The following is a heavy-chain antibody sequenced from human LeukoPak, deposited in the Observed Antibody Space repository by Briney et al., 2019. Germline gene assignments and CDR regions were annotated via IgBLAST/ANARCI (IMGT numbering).Heavy chain of an antibody. CDR1: GYTFTGYY. Sequence: GASVKVSCKASGYTFTGYYMRWVRQAPGQGLEWMGWINPNSGGTNYAQKFQGRVTMTRDTSISTAYMELSRLRSDDTAVYYCAIAAAGSGGMDVWGQGTTVTVSS. V-gene: IGHV1-2*02. CDR2: INPNSGGT. CDR3: AIAAAGSGGMDV. J-gene: IGHJ6*02. D-gene: IGHD6-13*01.